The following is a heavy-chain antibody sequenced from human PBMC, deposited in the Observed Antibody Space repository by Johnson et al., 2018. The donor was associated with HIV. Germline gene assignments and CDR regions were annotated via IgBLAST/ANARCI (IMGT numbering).Heavy chain of an antibody. Sequence: QVQLVESGGGVVQPGGSLRLSCAASGFTFSRYGMHWVRQAPGKGLEWLAFIRYDGSNKYYADSVKGRFTISRDNSKNTLYLQMNSLRADDTAVYYCARDPSRSPGAFDIWGQGTMVTVSS. CDR1: GFTFSRYG. CDR2: IRYDGSNK. V-gene: IGHV3-30*02. CDR3: ARDPSRSPGAFDI. J-gene: IGHJ3*02.